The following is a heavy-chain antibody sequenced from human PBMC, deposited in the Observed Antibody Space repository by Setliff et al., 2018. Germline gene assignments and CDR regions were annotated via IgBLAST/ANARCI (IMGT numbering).Heavy chain of an antibody. CDR1: GYSFTDYW. CDR2: IYPGNAGT. Sequence: GESLKISCKGSGYSFTDYWIAWVRQTPGKGLEWMGTIYPGNAGTRYSPSFQGQVTLSTDTSINTPFLQWNNLKASDTDIYYFARSLVGAAYSVYFDYWGQGALVTVSS. J-gene: IGHJ4*02. V-gene: IGHV5-51*01. D-gene: IGHD1-26*01. CDR3: ARSLVGAAYSVYFDY.